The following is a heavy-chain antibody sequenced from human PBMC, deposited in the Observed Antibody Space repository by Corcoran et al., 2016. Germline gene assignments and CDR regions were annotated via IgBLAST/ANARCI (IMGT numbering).Heavy chain of an antibody. J-gene: IGHJ6*02. Sequence: QVQLVESGGGVVQPGRSLRLSCAASGFTFSSYGMHWVRQAPDKGLEWVAVISYDGSNKYYADSVKGRFTISRDNSKNTLYLQMNSLRAEDTAVYYCAKDDLVYYYYYGMDVWGQGTTVTVSS. V-gene: IGHV3-30*18. CDR2: ISYDGSNK. CDR3: AKDDLVYYYYYGMDV. CDR1: GFTFSSYG. D-gene: IGHD6-6*01.